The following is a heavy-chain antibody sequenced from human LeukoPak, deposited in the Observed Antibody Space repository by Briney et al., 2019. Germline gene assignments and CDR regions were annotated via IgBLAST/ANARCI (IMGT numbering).Heavy chain of an antibody. Sequence: GESLKISCKGSGYSFTSYWIGWVRQMPGKGLEWMGIIYPGDSDTRYSPSFQGQVTISADKSISTAYLQWSSLKASDTAMYYCARLTKGIAAAGNNWFDPWGQGILVTVSS. D-gene: IGHD6-13*01. V-gene: IGHV5-51*01. J-gene: IGHJ5*02. CDR2: IYPGDSDT. CDR3: ARLTKGIAAAGNNWFDP. CDR1: GYSFTSYW.